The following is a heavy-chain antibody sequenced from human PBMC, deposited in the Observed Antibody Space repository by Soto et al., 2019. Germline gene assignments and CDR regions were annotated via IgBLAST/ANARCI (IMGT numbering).Heavy chain of an antibody. Sequence: KPSETLSLTCTVSGGSVSSGSFYWSWIRRPPGKGLEWIGYFYDSGSTNYNPSLRSRVTMSVDTSKNQFSLKLSSVTAADTAVYYCAASAPSATNYYYAMDVWGQGTTVTVSS. D-gene: IGHD5-12*01. CDR1: GGSVSSGSFY. CDR3: AASAPSATNYYYAMDV. CDR2: FYDSGST. J-gene: IGHJ6*02. V-gene: IGHV4-61*01.